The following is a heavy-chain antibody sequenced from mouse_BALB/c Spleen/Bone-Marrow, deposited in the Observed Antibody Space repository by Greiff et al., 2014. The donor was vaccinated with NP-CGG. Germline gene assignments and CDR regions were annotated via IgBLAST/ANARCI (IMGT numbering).Heavy chain of an antibody. CDR2: INPDSGTI. D-gene: IGHD2-3*01. V-gene: IGHV4-1*02. Sequence: EVQLVESGGGLVQPGGSLKLSCAASGFDFSRYWMTWVRQAPGKGLEWIGEINPDSGTINYTPSLKDKFIISRNNAKNTLYLQMSKVRSEDTAVYYCARNGYYGWIAYWGQGTLVTVSA. CDR1: GFDFSRYW. J-gene: IGHJ3*01. CDR3: ARNGYYGWIAY.